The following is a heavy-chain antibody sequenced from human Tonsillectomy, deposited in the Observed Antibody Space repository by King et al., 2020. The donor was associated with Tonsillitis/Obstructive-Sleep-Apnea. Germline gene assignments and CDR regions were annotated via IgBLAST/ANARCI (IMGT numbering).Heavy chain of an antibody. D-gene: IGHD2-2*01. J-gene: IGHJ6*03. V-gene: IGHV4-34*01. Sequence: VQLPQWGAGLLKPSETLSLTCAVYGGSFSGYYWSWIRQPPGKGLEWIGEINHSGSTNYNPSLKSRVTISVDTSKNQFSLKLSSVTAADTAVYYCLGQLQKRLYYYYYYMDVWGKGTTVTVSS. CDR3: LGQLQKRLYYYYYYMDV. CDR2: INHSGST. CDR1: GGSFSGYY.